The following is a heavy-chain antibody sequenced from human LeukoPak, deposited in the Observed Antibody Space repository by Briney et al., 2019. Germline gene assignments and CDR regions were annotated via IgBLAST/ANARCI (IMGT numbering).Heavy chain of an antibody. CDR1: GFTFSSYW. J-gene: IGHJ4*02. Sequence: GGSLRLSYAASGFTFSSYWMSWVHQAPGKGLEWVANINQDGSEKYYADSVKGRFTISRDNAKSSLYLQMNSLRAEDTAVYYCARWDGNGYHLDQGTLVTVSS. V-gene: IGHV3-7*01. CDR2: INQDGSEK. CDR3: ARWDGNGYH. D-gene: IGHD3-22*01.